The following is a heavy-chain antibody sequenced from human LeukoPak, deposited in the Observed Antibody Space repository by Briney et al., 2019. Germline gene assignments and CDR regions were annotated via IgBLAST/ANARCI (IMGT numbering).Heavy chain of an antibody. Sequence: ASVKVSCKASGYTFTDYYMHWVRQAPGQGLEWMGWIYPNSGGTNYAQNFQGRVTMIRDTSISTAYMGLSRLRSDDTAVYFCARGRSDYYLDSWGQGTLVTVSS. V-gene: IGHV1-2*02. CDR2: IYPNSGGT. J-gene: IGHJ4*02. D-gene: IGHD3-10*01. CDR1: GYTFTDYY. CDR3: ARGRSDYYLDS.